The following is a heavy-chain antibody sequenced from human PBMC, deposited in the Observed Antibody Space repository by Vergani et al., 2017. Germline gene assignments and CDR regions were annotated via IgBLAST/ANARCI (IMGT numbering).Heavy chain of an antibody. J-gene: IGHJ6*04. V-gene: IGHV3-73*01. CDR1: GFTFSGSA. Sequence: EVQPVESGGGLVQPGGSLTLPCAASGFTFSGSAMHWVRQTPGKGLEWIGRIRDKTYNYATAYAVSVKGRFIISRVDSKKTEYLQMNRLTIEDTAVYYCYYDFWASCESGDVWGKGTPVTVSS. D-gene: IGHD3-3*01. CDR2: IRDKTYNYAT. CDR3: YYDFWASCESGDV.